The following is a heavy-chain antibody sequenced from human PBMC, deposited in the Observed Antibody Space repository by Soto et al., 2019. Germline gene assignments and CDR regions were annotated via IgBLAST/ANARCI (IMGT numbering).Heavy chain of an antibody. CDR2: INGGNGDT. V-gene: IGHV1-3*01. D-gene: IGHD3-10*01. J-gene: IGHJ4*02. CDR1: GYPVSTYT. Sequence: SAEVCCEACGYPVSTYTIHWARQAPGQSLEWLGWINGGNGDTEYSQEFQDRVTITRDTSATTAYMELSSLRSEDTAVYYCGRTEEIIKAFDYWGQGTVVPVSS. CDR3: GRTEEIIKAFDY.